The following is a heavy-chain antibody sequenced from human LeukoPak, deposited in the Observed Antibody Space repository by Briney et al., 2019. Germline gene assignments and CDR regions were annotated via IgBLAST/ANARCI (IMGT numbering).Heavy chain of an antibody. Sequence: ASVKVSCKVSGYTFTTYGISWVRQAPGEGLEWMGWVSGYNGVTHYAQNLQDRVTMTTDTFTSTAFMELRSLRSDDTAVYYCARRGGDLREDYWGQGTLVTVSS. J-gene: IGHJ4*02. CDR3: ARRGGDLREDY. CDR2: VSGYNGVT. CDR1: GYTFTTYG. D-gene: IGHD4-17*01. V-gene: IGHV1-18*01.